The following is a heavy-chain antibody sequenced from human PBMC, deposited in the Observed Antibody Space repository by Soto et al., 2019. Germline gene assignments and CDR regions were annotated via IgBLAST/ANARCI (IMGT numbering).Heavy chain of an antibody. Sequence: SETLSLTCTVSGGSISSYYWSWIRQPPGKGLEWIGYIYYSGSVAMYVDSVKGRFTISRDNAKNTLYLHMNSLRAEDTAGYYCVKDMQLWRLDSWGQGTLVTVSS. V-gene: IGHV4-59*08. CDR1: GGSISSYY. D-gene: IGHD2-15*01. CDR2: IYYSGSVA. CDR3: VKDMQLWRLDS. J-gene: IGHJ4*02.